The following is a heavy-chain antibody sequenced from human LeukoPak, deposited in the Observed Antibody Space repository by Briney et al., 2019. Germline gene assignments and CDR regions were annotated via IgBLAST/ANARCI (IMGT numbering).Heavy chain of an antibody. CDR3: ARGVTGIYYYYYMDV. V-gene: IGHV1-2*02. CDR2: INPNSGDT. J-gene: IGHJ6*03. D-gene: IGHD3-10*01. Sequence: ASVKVSCKASGYTFTNYAMNWVRQAPGQGLEWMGWINPNSGDTNYAQKFQGGVTMTRDTSISTAYMELSRLRSDDTAVYYCARGVTGIYYYYYMDVWGKGTTVTVSS. CDR1: GYTFTNYA.